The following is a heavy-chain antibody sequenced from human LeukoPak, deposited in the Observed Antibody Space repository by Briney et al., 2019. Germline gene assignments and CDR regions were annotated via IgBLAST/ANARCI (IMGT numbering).Heavy chain of an antibody. CDR3: TTQPPNTAMFL. Sequence: GGSLRLSCAASGFTLGDYAMSWVRQAPGKGLEWFGRIKSKTDGGTTDYAAPVKGRLTISRDDLKNTLYLQMNSLKTEDTAVYYCTTQPPNTAMFLWGQGTLVTVSS. V-gene: IGHV3-15*01. D-gene: IGHD5-18*01. CDR2: IKSKTDGGTT. CDR1: GFTLGDYA. J-gene: IGHJ4*02.